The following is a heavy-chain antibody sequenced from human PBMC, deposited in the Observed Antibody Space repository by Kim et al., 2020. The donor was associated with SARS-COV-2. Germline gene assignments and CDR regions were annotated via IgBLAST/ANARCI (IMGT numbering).Heavy chain of an antibody. J-gene: IGHJ6*02. D-gene: IGHD3-16*01. Sequence: GGSLRLSCAASGFTVSSNYMSWVRQAPGKGLEWVSVIYSGGSTYYADSVKGRFTISRDNSKNTLYLQMNSLRAEDTAVYYCARVRGGLYGMDVWGQGTTVTVSS. V-gene: IGHV3-53*01. CDR2: IYSGGST. CDR1: GFTVSSNY. CDR3: ARVRGGLYGMDV.